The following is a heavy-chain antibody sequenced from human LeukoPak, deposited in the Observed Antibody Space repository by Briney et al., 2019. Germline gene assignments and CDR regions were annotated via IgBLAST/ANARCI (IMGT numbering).Heavy chain of an antibody. Sequence: GGSLRLSCAASGFTFSSYAMSWVRQAPGKGLEWVSAISGSGGSTYYADSVKGRFTISRDNSKNTLYLQMNSLRAEDTAVYYCAKDLLGSWELFPCDYWGQGTRVTVSS. V-gene: IGHV3-23*01. CDR3: AKDLLGSWELFPCDY. D-gene: IGHD1-26*01. CDR1: GFTFSSYA. J-gene: IGHJ4*02. CDR2: ISGSGGST.